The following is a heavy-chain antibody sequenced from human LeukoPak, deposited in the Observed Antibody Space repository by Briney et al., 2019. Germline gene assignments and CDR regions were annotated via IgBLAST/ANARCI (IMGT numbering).Heavy chain of an antibody. V-gene: IGHV3-33*06. D-gene: IGHD4-17*01. J-gene: IGHJ4*02. CDR3: AKENTVTPFDY. Sequence: GGSLRLSCAASGLRFRDYAMHWVRQAPGKGLKWVAVIWYDGSNKYYADSVKGRFTISRDNSKNTLYLQMNSLRAEDTAVYYCAKENTVTPFDYWGQGTLVTVSS. CDR1: GLRFRDYA. CDR2: IWYDGSNK.